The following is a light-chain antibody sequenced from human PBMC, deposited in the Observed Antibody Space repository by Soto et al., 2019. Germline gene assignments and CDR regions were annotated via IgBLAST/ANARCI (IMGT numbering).Light chain of an antibody. CDR3: LQNYNFPWT. CDR1: HGIRND. V-gene: IGKV1-6*01. J-gene: IGKJ1*01. CDR2: AAS. Sequence: AIHMTQSPSSLSASVGDRVTITCRASHGIRNDLGWYQQKPGQAPKLLIYAASTSHSVVPSRFSGSGSGTDFTLTINTLQPEDFATYYCLQNYNFPWTFGQGTKVDIK.